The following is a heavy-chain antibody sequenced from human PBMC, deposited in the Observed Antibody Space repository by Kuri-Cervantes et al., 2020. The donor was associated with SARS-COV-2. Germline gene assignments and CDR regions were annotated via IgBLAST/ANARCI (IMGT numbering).Heavy chain of an antibody. CDR2: ISSSSSYI. J-gene: IGHJ4*02. CDR3: ARARGGYWFDY. V-gene: IGHV3-21*04. Sequence: GESLKISCAASGFTFSSYSMNWVRQAPGKGLEWVSSISSSSSYIYYADSVKGRFTISRDNAKNSLYLQMNSLRAEDTALYYCARARGGYWFDYWGQGTLVTVSS. CDR1: GFTFSSYS. D-gene: IGHD2-15*01.